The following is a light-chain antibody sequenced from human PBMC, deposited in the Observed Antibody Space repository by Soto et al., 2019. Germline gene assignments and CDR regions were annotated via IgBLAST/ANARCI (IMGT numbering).Light chain of an antibody. CDR1: QGIRSY. CDR3: QQVNSYPIT. J-gene: IGKJ5*01. CDR2: IAS. Sequence: DIQLTQTPSFLSASVGDRVTITCRASQGIRSYLAWYQHKPGTATKLLMYIASTLQTGVPSRFSGSGSGTEFTLTITSLQPEDFATYYCQQVNSYPITFGQGTQLEIK. V-gene: IGKV1-9*01.